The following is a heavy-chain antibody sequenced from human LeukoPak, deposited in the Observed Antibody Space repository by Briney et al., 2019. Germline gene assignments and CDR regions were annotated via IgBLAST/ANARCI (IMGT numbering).Heavy chain of an antibody. CDR3: ARDDWDSPALPIHLAY. Sequence: ASVKVSCKASGYNFIDSYIHWLRQAPGQGLEWMGWINPAGGDTLYARKFQGRVTMTRDTSIASAYLELRTLSSDDTAVYFCARDDWDSPALPIHLAYWGQGTLLAVSS. CDR2: INPAGGDT. CDR1: GYNFIDSY. J-gene: IGHJ4*02. V-gene: IGHV1-2*02. D-gene: IGHD2-2*01.